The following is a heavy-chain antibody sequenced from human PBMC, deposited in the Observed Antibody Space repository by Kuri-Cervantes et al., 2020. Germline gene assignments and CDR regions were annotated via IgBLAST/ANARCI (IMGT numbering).Heavy chain of an antibody. Sequence: SETLSLTCTVSGGSISSYYWSWIRQPPGKGLEWIGYIYYSGSTNYNPSLKSRVTISVDTSKNQFSLKLSSVTAADTAVYYCARGYYDILTGTYGMDVWGQGTTVTVSS. CDR1: GGSISSYY. J-gene: IGHJ6*02. CDR2: IYYSGST. CDR3: ARGYYDILTGTYGMDV. V-gene: IGHV4-59*01. D-gene: IGHD3-9*01.